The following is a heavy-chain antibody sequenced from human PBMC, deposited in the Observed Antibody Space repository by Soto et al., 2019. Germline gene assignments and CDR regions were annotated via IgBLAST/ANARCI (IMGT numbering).Heavy chain of an antibody. CDR1: ECNFIGSC. Sequence: PVVSQRVSRTAAECNFIGSCGNWVSKATGKGLEWVSCISDSGSSMYYADSVKGRFTISRDNARNSLYLQMNSLRAEDTAMYYCAPYRHVPAAIGNAFDPWGQGTLVPVSS. J-gene: IGHJ5*02. V-gene: IGHV3-48*01. CDR3: APYRHVPAAIGNAFDP. CDR2: ISDSGSSM. D-gene: IGHD2-2*02.